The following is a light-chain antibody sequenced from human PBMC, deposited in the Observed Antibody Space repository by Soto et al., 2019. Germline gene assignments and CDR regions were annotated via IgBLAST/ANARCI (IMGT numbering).Light chain of an antibody. CDR2: GAS. CDR3: QQYDDWRLLT. J-gene: IGKJ4*01. V-gene: IGKV3-15*01. CDR1: KSVSSN. Sequence: EVVMTQSPATLSVSPGDKATLSCRASKSVSSNSAWYQQKTGQAPRLLLYGASTRASGVPARFSGSGSGTEFTLTISSLQSEDFAIYYCQQYDDWRLLTFGGGTKVEI.